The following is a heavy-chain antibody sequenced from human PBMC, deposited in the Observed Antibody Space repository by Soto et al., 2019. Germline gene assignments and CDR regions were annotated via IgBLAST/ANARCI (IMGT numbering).Heavy chain of an antibody. CDR1: GGTFSSYA. J-gene: IGHJ6*02. Sequence: RASVKVSCKASGGTFSSYAISWVRQAPGQGLEWMGGIIPIFGTANYAQKFQGRVTITADESTSTAYMELSSLRSEDTAVYYCARSYYDILTGNDGGYYYYYGMDVWGQGTTVTVSS. CDR3: ARSYYDILTGNDGGYYYYYGMDV. V-gene: IGHV1-69*13. D-gene: IGHD3-9*01. CDR2: IIPIFGTA.